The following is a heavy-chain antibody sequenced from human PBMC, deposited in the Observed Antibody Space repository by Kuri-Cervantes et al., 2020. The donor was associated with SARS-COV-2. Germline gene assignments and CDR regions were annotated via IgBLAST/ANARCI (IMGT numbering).Heavy chain of an antibody. D-gene: IGHD4-23*01. CDR3: ATPAPEYGGNSGGWVF. CDR1: GFTFSSYE. CDR2: ISSSGSTI. J-gene: IGHJ4*02. Sequence: GESLKISCAASGFTFSSYEMNWVRQAPGKGLEWVSYISSSGSTIYYADSVKGRFTISRDNAKNSLYPQMNSLRAEDTAVYYCATPAPEYGGNSGGWVFWGQGTLVTVSS. V-gene: IGHV3-48*03.